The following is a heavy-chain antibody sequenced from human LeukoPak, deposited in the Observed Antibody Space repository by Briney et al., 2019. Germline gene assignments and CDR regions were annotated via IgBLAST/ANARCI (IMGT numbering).Heavy chain of an antibody. J-gene: IGHJ4*02. Sequence: PGGSLRLSCAASGFTFSSYGMHWVRQAPGKGLEWVAVISYDGSNKYYADSVKGRFTISRDNSKNTLYLQMNSLGAEDTAVYYCACVRDIAAAATFYFDYWGQGTLVTVSS. CDR3: ACVRDIAAAATFYFDY. CDR2: ISYDGSNK. D-gene: IGHD6-13*01. CDR1: GFTFSSYG. V-gene: IGHV3-30*03.